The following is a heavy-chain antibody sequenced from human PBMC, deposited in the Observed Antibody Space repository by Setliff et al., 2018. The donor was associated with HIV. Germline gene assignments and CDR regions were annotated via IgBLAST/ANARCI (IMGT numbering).Heavy chain of an antibody. CDR1: GGSFSGYY. J-gene: IGHJ6*03. D-gene: IGHD6-6*01. V-gene: IGHV4-34*01. Sequence: PSETLSLTCAVYGGSFSGYYWSWIRQPPGKGLEWIGEINHRGSTNCNPSLKSRVSISVDTSKNQFSLKLSSVTAADTAVYYCARGRIAARLYYYMDVWGKGTTVTVSS. CDR3: ARGRIAARLYYYMDV. CDR2: INHRGST.